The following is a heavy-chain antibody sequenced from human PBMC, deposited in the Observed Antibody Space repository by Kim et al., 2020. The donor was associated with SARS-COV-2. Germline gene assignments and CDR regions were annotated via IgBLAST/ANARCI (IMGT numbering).Heavy chain of an antibody. D-gene: IGHD3-10*01. Sequence: SETLSLTCTVSGGSISSGGYYWSWIRQHPGKGLEWIGYIYYSGSTYYNPSLKSRVTISVDTSKNQFSLKLSSVTAADTAVYYCARGGHYYGSGNLYYFDYWGQGTLVTVSS. CDR3: ARGGHYYGSGNLYYFDY. J-gene: IGHJ4*02. V-gene: IGHV4-31*03. CDR2: IYYSGST. CDR1: GGSISSGGYY.